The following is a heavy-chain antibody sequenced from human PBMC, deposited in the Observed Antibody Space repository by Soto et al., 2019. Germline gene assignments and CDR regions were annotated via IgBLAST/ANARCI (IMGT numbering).Heavy chain of an antibody. CDR1: GFTFSSYW. CDR2: INSDGSST. Sequence: GGSLRLSCAASGFTFSSYWMHWVRQAPGKGLVWVSRINSDGSSTSYADSVKGRLTISRDNAKNTLYLQMNSLRAEDTAVYYCARVKYGPGSYYYYYYMDVWGKGTTVTVSS. J-gene: IGHJ6*03. CDR3: ARVKYGPGSYYYYYYMDV. D-gene: IGHD3-10*01. V-gene: IGHV3-74*01.